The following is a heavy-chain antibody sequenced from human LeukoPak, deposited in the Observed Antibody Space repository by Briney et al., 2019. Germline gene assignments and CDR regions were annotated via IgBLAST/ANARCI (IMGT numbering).Heavy chain of an antibody. Sequence: NPSETLSLTCAVSGESHSRFYWSWIRQSPGRGLEWIGEINHSGSPNYNPSLKSRVTISLDTSKNQFSLRVPSVTAADTAFYFCASSLTGYSSSWFLAYWGPRTLVTVSS. CDR3: ASSLTGYSSSWFLAY. D-gene: IGHD6-13*01. CDR1: GESHSRFY. J-gene: IGHJ4*02. CDR2: INHSGSP. V-gene: IGHV4-34*01.